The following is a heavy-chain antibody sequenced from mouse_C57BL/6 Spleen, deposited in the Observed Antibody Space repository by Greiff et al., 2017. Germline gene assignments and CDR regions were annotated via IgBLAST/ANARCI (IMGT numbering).Heavy chain of an antibody. D-gene: IGHD1-1*01. J-gene: IGHJ2*01. CDR3: ARRYYGSSRYFDY. CDR2: IDPSDSYT. CDR1: GYTFTSYW. V-gene: IGHV1-50*01. Sequence: QVQLQHPGAELVKPGASVKLSCKASGYTFTSYWMQWVKQRPGQGLEWIGEIDPSDSYTNYNQKFKGKATLTVDTSSSTAYMQLSSLTSEDSAVYYCARRYYGSSRYFDYWGQGTTLTVSS.